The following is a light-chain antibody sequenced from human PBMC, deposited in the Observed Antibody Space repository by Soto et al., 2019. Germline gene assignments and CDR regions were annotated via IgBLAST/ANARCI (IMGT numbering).Light chain of an antibody. CDR2: STN. Sequence: QTVVTQEPSFSVSPGGTVTLTCGLTSGSVSTTYYPSWYQQTPGQAPRTLIYSTNNRSSGVPDRFSGSILGNKAALTITGAHADDESDYHCMLYMGGGLVVFGGGTKLTVL. CDR1: SGSVSTTYY. V-gene: IGLV8-61*01. CDR3: MLYMGGGLVV. J-gene: IGLJ2*01.